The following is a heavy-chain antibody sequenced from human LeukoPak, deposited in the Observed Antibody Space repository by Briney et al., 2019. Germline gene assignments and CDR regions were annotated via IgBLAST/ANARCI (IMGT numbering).Heavy chain of an antibody. V-gene: IGHV4-59*02. CDR2: IYYSGST. CDR3: ARGVLTTVSYYMDV. J-gene: IGHJ6*03. CDR1: GGSVSSHQ. Sequence: SETLSLTCTVSGGSVSSHQWSRIRQPPGKGLEWIGYIYYSGSTNYNPSLKSRFTISIDTSNNRFSLKLSSVTAADTAVYYCARGVLTTVSYYMDVWGKGTTVTVSS. D-gene: IGHD4-11*01.